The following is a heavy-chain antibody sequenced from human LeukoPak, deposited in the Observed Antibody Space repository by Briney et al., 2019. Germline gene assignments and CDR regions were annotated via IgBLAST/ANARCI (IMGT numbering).Heavy chain of an antibody. V-gene: IGHV3-15*01. Sequence: AGGSLRLSCAASGFTFSNAWMSWVRQAPGKGLEWVGRIKSKTDGGTTDYAAPVKGRFTISRDDSKNTLYLQMNSLKTEDTAVYYCTTYYYDSTIPYWGQGTLVTVSS. CDR1: GFTFSNAW. D-gene: IGHD3-22*01. CDR3: TTYYYDSTIPY. CDR2: IKSKTDGGTT. J-gene: IGHJ4*02.